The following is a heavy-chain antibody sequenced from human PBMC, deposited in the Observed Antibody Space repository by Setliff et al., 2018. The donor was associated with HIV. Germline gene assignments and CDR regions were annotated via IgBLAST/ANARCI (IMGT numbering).Heavy chain of an antibody. CDR1: GYTFTNYA. Sequence: ASVKVSCKASGYTFTNYAMNWLRQAPGQGLEWMGWIDTNTGNPTYAQGFTGRFVFSLDTSVSTAFLQISTLKAEDTAVYYCARLSPYGDYLLFQYWGQGTQVTVS. CDR3: ARLSPYGDYLLFQY. J-gene: IGHJ4*02. D-gene: IGHD4-17*01. V-gene: IGHV7-4-1*02. CDR2: IDTNTGNP.